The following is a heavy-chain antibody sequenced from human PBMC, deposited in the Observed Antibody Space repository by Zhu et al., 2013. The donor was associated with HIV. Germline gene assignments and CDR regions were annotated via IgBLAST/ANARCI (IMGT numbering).Heavy chain of an antibody. CDR1: GGTFSSYA. J-gene: IGHJ3*02. Sequence: QVQLVQSGAEVKKPGSSVKVSCKASGGTFSSYAISWVRQAPGQGLEWMGGIIPIFGTANYAQKFQGRVTITADESTSTAYMELSSLRSEDTAVYYCARAREATMVRGSDAFDIWGQGDNGHRLF. V-gene: IGHV1-69*01. CDR2: IIPIFGTA. CDR3: ARAREATMVRGSDAFDI. D-gene: IGHD3-10*01.